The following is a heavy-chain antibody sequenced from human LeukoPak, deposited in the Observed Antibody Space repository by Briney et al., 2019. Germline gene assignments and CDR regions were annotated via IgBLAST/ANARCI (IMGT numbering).Heavy chain of an antibody. Sequence: GGSLRLSCAASGFTFSSSWMHWVRQAPGKGLVWVSRINSDGTTTACADSVKGRFTISRDNAKNTLYLQTNSLRAEDTAVYYCARGDAYALKYWGQGTLATVSS. J-gene: IGHJ4*02. CDR2: INSDGTTT. D-gene: IGHD2-2*01. V-gene: IGHV3-74*01. CDR1: GFTFSSSW. CDR3: ARGDAYALKY.